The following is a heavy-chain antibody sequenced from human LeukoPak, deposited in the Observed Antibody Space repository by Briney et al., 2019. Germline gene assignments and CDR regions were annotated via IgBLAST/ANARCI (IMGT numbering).Heavy chain of an antibody. J-gene: IGHJ4*02. CDR2: IKQDGSEK. V-gene: IGHV3-7*03. CDR3: ATDLSGYCSGGSCLFDY. D-gene: IGHD2-15*01. CDR1: GFTFSSYW. Sequence: GGSLRLSCAASGFTFSSYWMSWVRQAPGKGLEWVANIKQDGSEKYYVDSVKGRFTISRDNAKNSLYLQMNSLRSEDTAVYYCATDLSGYCSGGSCLFDYWGQGTLVTVSS.